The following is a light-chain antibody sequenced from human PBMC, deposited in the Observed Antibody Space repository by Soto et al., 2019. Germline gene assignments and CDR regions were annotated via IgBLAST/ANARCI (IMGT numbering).Light chain of an antibody. CDR2: STN. Sequence: HTVVTQEPSFSVSPGRTVTLTCGLSSGSVSTSYYPSWYQQTPGQAPRTLIYSTNTRSSGVPDRFSGSILGNKAALTITGAQADDESDYYCVLYMGSGIWVFGGGTKLTV. CDR1: SGSVSTSYY. V-gene: IGLV8-61*01. CDR3: VLYMGSGIWV. J-gene: IGLJ3*02.